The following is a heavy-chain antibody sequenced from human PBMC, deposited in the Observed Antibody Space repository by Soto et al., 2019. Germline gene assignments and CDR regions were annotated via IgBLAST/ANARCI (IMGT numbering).Heavy chain of an antibody. CDR2: SNVDNGNT. V-gene: IGHV1-3*01. CDR3: ASPPENYFDRPGRRAYPYYYGMVV. J-gene: IGHJ6*02. D-gene: IGHD3-9*01. Sequence: ASVKVSCKASGYSFSNYAIHWVRQAPGQRLEWMGWSNVDNGNTMYSQKLQGRVTITRDTSANTAYMEASSLRTEDTAVYFCASPPENYFDRPGRRAYPYYYGMVVWGQGTTVTVSS. CDR1: GYSFSNYA.